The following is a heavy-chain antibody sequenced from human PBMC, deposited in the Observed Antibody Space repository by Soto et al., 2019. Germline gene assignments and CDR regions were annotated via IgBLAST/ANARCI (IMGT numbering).Heavy chain of an antibody. J-gene: IGHJ4*02. Sequence: GGSLRLSCAASGFTFSNAWMNWVRQAPGKGLEWVGRIKSKTDGGTTDYAAPVKGRFTISRDDSKNTLYLQMNSLKTEDTAVYYCTTYMLYDRSDYFDYWGQGTLVTVSS. CDR3: TTYMLYDRSDYFDY. CDR1: GFTFSNAW. CDR2: IKSKTDGGTT. V-gene: IGHV3-15*07. D-gene: IGHD2-8*01.